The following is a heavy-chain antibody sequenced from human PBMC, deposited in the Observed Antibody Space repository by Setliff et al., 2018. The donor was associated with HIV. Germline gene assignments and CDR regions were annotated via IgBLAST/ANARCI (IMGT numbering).Heavy chain of an antibody. CDR2: LHHSGTI. J-gene: IGHJ2*01. CDR1: GYSISSGYY. CDR3: ARDQGHHFDSRGQVDFDL. V-gene: IGHV4-38-2*02. D-gene: IGHD3-22*01. Sequence: SETLSLTCAVSGYSISSGYYWGWIRQPPGKGLEWIGTLHHSGTIYYNPALKSRVTISLDTSKNHFSLKLSSVTAADTAVYYCARDQGHHFDSRGQVDFDLWGRGTLVTVSS.